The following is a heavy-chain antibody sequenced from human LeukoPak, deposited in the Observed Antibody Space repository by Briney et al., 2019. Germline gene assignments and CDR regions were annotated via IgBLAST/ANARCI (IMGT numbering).Heavy chain of an antibody. CDR1: GGTFSSYA. CDR3: ARSPNSITIFGVDLYATPYYFDY. D-gene: IGHD3-3*01. Sequence: SVKVSCKASGGTFSSYAISWVRQAPGQGLEWMGRIIPIFGTANYAQKFQGRVTITTDESTSTAYMELSSLRSEDTAVYYCARSPNSITIFGVDLYATPYYFDYWGQGTLITVSS. CDR2: IIPIFGTA. J-gene: IGHJ4*02. V-gene: IGHV1-69*05.